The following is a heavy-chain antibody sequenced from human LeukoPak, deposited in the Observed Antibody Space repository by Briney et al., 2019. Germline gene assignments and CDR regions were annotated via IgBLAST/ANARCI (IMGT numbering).Heavy chain of an antibody. V-gene: IGHV3-23*01. Sequence: GVSVRLSCAASGFSFSSSPMSWVRQAPGKGLDWVSGIARRWCDTYNADSVKGRFTISRDNSNSTLYLQMNNLRAEDTAVYYCAKRNEGYYTDYWGQGTLVTVSS. CDR2: IARRWCDT. CDR3: AKRNEGYYTDY. D-gene: IGHD3-3*01. J-gene: IGHJ4*02. CDR1: GFSFSSSP.